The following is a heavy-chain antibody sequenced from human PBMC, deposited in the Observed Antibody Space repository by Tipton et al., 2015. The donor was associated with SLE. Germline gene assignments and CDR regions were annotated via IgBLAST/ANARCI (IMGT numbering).Heavy chain of an antibody. CDR1: GYTFTSYG. V-gene: IGHV1-18*01. D-gene: IGHD4-17*01. Sequence: QLVQSGAELKKPGASVKVSCKASGYTFTSYGINWVRQAPGQGLEWMGWINTDNGNTNYAQKLQGRVTMTTDTSTTTAYMELRSLRSDDTAVYYCAREAEDEYGDYEGSWFDPWGQGTLVTVSS. J-gene: IGHJ5*02. CDR3: AREAEDEYGDYEGSWFDP. CDR2: INTDNGNT.